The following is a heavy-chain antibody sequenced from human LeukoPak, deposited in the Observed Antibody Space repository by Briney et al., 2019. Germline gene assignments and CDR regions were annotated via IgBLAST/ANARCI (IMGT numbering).Heavy chain of an antibody. Sequence: ASVKLSCKASGYTFTGYYIHSVRQAPGHGLEWMGWINPSSSGTTYAKTFPARVNMTNDTSSSTANIELSRLMSDDTAEYSCAGEAVVPATIAACPSGGAFDIWGQGTMVTVSS. CDR3: AGEAVVPATIAACPSGGAFDI. CDR2: INPSSSGT. V-gene: IGHV1-2*02. J-gene: IGHJ3*02. D-gene: IGHD2-2*02. CDR1: GYTFTGYY.